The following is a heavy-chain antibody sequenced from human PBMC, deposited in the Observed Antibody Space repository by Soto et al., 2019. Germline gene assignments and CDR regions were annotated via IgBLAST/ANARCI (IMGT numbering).Heavy chain of an antibody. CDR2: IIPIFGTA. CDR3: ARDRGVAAPPHCYYYYGMDV. D-gene: IGHD6-6*01. V-gene: IGHV1-69*13. Sequence: SVKVSCKASGGTFSSYAISWVRQAPGQGLEWMGGIIPIFGTANYAQKFQGRVTITADESTSTAYMELSSLRSEDTAVYYCARDRGVAAPPHCYYYYGMDVWGQGTTVTVSS. J-gene: IGHJ6*02. CDR1: GGTFSSYA.